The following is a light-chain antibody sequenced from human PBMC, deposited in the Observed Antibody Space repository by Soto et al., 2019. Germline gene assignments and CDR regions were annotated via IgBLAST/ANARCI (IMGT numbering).Light chain of an antibody. CDR1: QSISSW. Sequence: DIQMTQSPSTPSASVGDRVTITFRASQSISSWMAWYQQKPGKAPKLLIYDASSLESGVPSRFSGSGSGTEFTLTISSLQPDDFATYYCQQYNSYSWTFGQGTKVDI. V-gene: IGKV1-5*01. J-gene: IGKJ1*01. CDR3: QQYNSYSWT. CDR2: DAS.